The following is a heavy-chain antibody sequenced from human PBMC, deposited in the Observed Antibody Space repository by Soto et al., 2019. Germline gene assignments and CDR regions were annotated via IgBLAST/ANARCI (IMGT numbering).Heavy chain of an antibody. CDR3: AKVVRPIAAAGPGWFDP. CDR2: ISYDGSNK. D-gene: IGHD6-13*01. CDR1: GFTFSSYG. J-gene: IGHJ5*02. Sequence: QVQLVESGGGVVQPGRSLRLSCAASGFTFSSYGMHWVRQAPGKGLEWVAVISYDGSNKYYADSVKGRFTISRDNSKNTLYLQMNSLRAEDTAVYYCAKVVRPIAAAGPGWFDPWGQGTLVTVSS. V-gene: IGHV3-30*18.